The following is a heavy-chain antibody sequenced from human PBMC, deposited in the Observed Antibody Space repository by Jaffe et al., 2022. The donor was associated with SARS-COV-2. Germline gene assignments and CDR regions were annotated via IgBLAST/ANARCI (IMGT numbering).Heavy chain of an antibody. Sequence: EVQLMESGGGLVQPGGSLRLSCAASGFTFNTYTLTWVRQAPGKGLEWVSGISAGGTIPYYADSVRGRFTISRDNSKNTLYLQMNSLRAEDTAIYYCAKQWTFFDYWGQGTLVTVSS. D-gene: IGHD6-19*01. V-gene: IGHV3-23*01. CDR1: GFTFNTYT. CDR3: AKQWTFFDY. J-gene: IGHJ4*02. CDR2: ISAGGTIP.